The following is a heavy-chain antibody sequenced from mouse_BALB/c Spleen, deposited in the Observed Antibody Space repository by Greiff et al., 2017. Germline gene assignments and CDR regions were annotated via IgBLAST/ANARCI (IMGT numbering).Heavy chain of an antibody. D-gene: IGHD2-4*01. Sequence: VQLKQSGAELVRPGALVKLSCKASGFNIKDYYMHWVKQRPEQGLEWIGWIDPENGNTIYDPKFQGKASITADTSSNTAYLQLSSLTSEDTAVYYCAAMITGDYWGQGTTLTVSS. CDR3: AAMITGDY. CDR2: IDPENGNT. V-gene: IGHV14-1*02. CDR1: GFNIKDYY. J-gene: IGHJ2*01.